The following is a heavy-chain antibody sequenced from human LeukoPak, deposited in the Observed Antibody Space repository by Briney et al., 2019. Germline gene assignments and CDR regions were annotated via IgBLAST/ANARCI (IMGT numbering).Heavy chain of an antibody. D-gene: IGHD5-12*01. CDR2: IYYSGST. V-gene: IGHV4-39*07. CDR3: ARDLSGHDAFDI. Sequence: SETLSLTCTVSGGSISSSSYYWGWIRQPPGKGLEWIGSIYYSGSTYYNPSLKSRVTISVDTSKNQFSLKLSSVTAADTAVYYCARDLSGHDAFDIWGQGTMVTVSS. J-gene: IGHJ3*02. CDR1: GGSISSSSYY.